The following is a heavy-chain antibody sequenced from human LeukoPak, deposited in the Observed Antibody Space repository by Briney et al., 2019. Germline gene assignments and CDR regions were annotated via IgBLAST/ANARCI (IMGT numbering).Heavy chain of an antibody. J-gene: IGHJ5*02. CDR2: INPNSGGT. Sequence: ASVKVSCEASGYTFTGYYMHWVRQAPGQGPGGRGWINPNSGGTNYAQKFQGRVTMTRDTSLSTVYMELSRLRSDDTAVYYCATQATSGWHFSWGQGTLVTVSS. V-gene: IGHV1-2*02. CDR3: ATQATSGWHFS. D-gene: IGHD6-19*01. CDR1: GYTFTGYY.